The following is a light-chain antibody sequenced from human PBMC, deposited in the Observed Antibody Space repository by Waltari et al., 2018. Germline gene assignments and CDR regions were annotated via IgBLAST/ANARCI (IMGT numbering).Light chain of an antibody. J-gene: IGLJ3*02. Sequence: QSALTQPASVSGSLGQSINISCSGTNSDIGGYNSVSWYQQHPGEAPKRLIFDVSTRPSGVSSGCSAVKSGTTASLTISGLQAEDEADYYCCSKTSSTASIVFGGGTTLTGL. CDR3: CSKTSSTASIV. V-gene: IGLV2-14*03. CDR2: DVS. CDR1: NSDIGGYNS.